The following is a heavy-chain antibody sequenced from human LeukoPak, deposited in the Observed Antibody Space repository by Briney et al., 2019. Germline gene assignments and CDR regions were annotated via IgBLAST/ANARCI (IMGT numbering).Heavy chain of an antibody. J-gene: IGHJ4*02. V-gene: IGHV1-46*01. D-gene: IGHD1-26*01. CDR1: GFTFSSYA. CDR3: ARVGGTPRGSYLVPYFDY. Sequence: GRSLRLSCAASGFTFSSYAMHWVRQAPGQGLEWMGIINPSGGSTSYAQKFQGRVTMTRDTSTSTVYMELSSLRSEDTAVYYCARVGGTPRGSYLVPYFDYWGQGTLVTVSS. CDR2: INPSGGST.